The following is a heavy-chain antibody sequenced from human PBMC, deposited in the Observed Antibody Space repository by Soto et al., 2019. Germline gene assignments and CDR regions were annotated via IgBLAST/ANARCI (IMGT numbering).Heavy chain of an antibody. V-gene: IGHV4-31*03. CDR1: GGSISTGGYY. D-gene: IGHD3-10*01. CDR2: IYYSGST. J-gene: IGHJ4*02. CDR3: ANGNDYDYYKGPFDY. Sequence: SEPLSLTFNVSGGSISTGGYYWSWIRQHLGKGLEWIGYIYYSGSTNDNPSLKSRVTISVDTSMNQFSLKLSSVTAADTAVYYCANGNDYDYYKGPFDYWGQGTLVTVSS.